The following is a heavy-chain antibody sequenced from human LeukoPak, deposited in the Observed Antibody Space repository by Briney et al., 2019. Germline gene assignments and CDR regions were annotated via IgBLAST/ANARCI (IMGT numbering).Heavy chain of an antibody. CDR2: ISSSSSYI. V-gene: IGHV3-21*01. CDR1: GFTFSSYS. D-gene: IGHD2-2*01. Sequence: GGSLRLSCAASGFTFSSYSMNWVRQAPGKGLEWVSSISSSSSYIYYADSVKGRFTISRDNAKNSLHLQMNSLRAEDTAVYYCARYCSSTSCYQTSDYWGQGTLVTVSS. CDR3: ARYCSSTSCYQTSDY. J-gene: IGHJ4*02.